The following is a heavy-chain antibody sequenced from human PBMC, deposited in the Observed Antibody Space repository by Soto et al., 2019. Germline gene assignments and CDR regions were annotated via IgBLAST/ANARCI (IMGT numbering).Heavy chain of an antibody. CDR2: ISGSGDYT. D-gene: IGHD2-8*01. CDR3: AHPRGFGVFDAYDI. J-gene: IGHJ3*02. CDR1: GFTFSTYA. V-gene: IGHV3-23*01. Sequence: RLSCAASGFTFSTYAMSWVRQAPGKGLEWVSAISGSGDYTYYTDSVKGRFAISRDNSMNTLYLQMSSLRIDDTAVYYCAHPRGFGVFDAYDIWGQGTMVTVSS.